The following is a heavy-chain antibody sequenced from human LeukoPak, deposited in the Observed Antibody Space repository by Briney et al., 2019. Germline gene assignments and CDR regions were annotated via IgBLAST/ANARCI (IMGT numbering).Heavy chain of an antibody. Sequence: PSQTLSLTCAVSGGSISSGGYSWSWIRQPPGKGLEWIGYIYYSGSTNYNPSLKSRVTISVDTPKNQFSLKLSSVTAADTAVYYCARHGYSSSRIPTKYYYYGMDVWGQGTTVTVSS. CDR1: GGSISSGGYS. CDR2: IYYSGST. V-gene: IGHV4-30-4*07. J-gene: IGHJ6*02. CDR3: ARHGYSSSRIPTKYYYYGMDV. D-gene: IGHD6-13*01.